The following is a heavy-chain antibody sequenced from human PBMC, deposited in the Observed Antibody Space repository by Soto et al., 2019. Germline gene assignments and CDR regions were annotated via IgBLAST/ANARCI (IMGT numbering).Heavy chain of an antibody. CDR2: IYHSGST. Sequence: SETLSLTCAVSGGSISSGGYSWSWIRQPPGKGLEWIGYIYHSGSTYYNPSLKSRVTISVDRSKNQFSLKLSSVTAADTAVYYCARGSTMVRGVIIYYYFDYWGQGTLVTVSS. CDR1: GGSISSGGYS. CDR3: ARGSTMVRGVIIYYYFDY. J-gene: IGHJ4*02. D-gene: IGHD3-10*01. V-gene: IGHV4-30-2*01.